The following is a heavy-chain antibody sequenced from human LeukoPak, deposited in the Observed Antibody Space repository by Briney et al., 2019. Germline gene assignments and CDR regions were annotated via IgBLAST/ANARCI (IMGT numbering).Heavy chain of an antibody. CDR3: ARSATNSLFFDN. CDR2: IYSGGSS. V-gene: IGHV3-66*01. D-gene: IGHD1-14*01. CDR1: GFIVSNYH. Sequence: QSGGSLRLSCAASGFIVSNYHMSWVRQAPGKGLEWVSLIYSGGSSYYADSVKGRFTISRDNARNTLNLQMSSLRGEDTAVYHCARSATNSLFFDNWGQGTLVTVSS. J-gene: IGHJ4*02.